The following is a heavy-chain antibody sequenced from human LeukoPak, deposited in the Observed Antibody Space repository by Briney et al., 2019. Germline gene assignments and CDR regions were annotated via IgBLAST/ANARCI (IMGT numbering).Heavy chain of an antibody. CDR3: ARSGLGYCSGGSCYHDAFDI. CDR2: INHSGST. V-gene: IGHV4-34*01. D-gene: IGHD2-15*01. Sequence: SETLSLTCAVYGGSFSGYYWSWIRQPPGKGLEWIGEINHSGSTNYNPSLKSRVTISVDTSKNRFSLKLSSVTAADTAVYYCARSGLGYCSGGSCYHDAFDIWGQGTMVTVSS. CDR1: GGSFSGYY. J-gene: IGHJ3*02.